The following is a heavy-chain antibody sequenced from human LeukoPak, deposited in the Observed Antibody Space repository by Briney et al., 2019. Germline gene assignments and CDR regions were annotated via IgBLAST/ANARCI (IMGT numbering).Heavy chain of an antibody. Sequence: GGSLRLSCAASGFTFSSYAMSWVRQAPGKGLEWVSAISGSGGSTYYADSVKGRFTISRDNSKNTLYLQMNSLRAEDTAVYYCAKVSAVVMVRGVITHWGQGTLVTVSS. D-gene: IGHD3-10*01. CDR2: ISGSGGST. CDR3: AKVSAVVMVRGVITH. V-gene: IGHV3-23*01. J-gene: IGHJ4*02. CDR1: GFTFSSYA.